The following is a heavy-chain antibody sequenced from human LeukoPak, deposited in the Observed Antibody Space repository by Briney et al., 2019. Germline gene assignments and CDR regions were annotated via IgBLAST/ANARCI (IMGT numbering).Heavy chain of an antibody. CDR2: IYYSGST. CDR1: GASISSSY. D-gene: IGHD5-24*01. CDR3: ARDQDGYFDY. J-gene: IGHJ4*02. V-gene: IGHV4-59*01. Sequence: PSETLSLTCTVSGASISSSYWSWIRQPPGKGLEWIGYIYYSGSTNYNPSLKSRVTISVDTSKNQFSLKLSSVTAADTAVYYCARDQDGYFDYWGQGTLVTVSS.